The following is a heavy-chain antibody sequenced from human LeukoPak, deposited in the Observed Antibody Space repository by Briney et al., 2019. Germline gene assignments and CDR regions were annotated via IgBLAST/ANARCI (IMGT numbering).Heavy chain of an antibody. D-gene: IGHD3-3*01. CDR3: ARMGYDFWSGYSYYFDY. Sequence: GSSVKVSCKASGGTFSSYAISWVRQAPGQGLEWMGGIIPIFGTVNYAQKFQGRVTITTDESTSTAYMELSSLRSEDTAVYYCARMGYDFWSGYSYYFDYWGQGTLVTVSS. CDR1: GGTFSSYA. J-gene: IGHJ4*02. V-gene: IGHV1-69*05. CDR2: IIPIFGTV.